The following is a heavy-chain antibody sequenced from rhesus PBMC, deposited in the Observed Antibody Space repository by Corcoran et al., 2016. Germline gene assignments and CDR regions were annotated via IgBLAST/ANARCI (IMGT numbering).Heavy chain of an antibody. CDR2: IYGSGGGS. CDR1: GGSISDDYY. Sequence: QVQLQESGPGLVKPSETLSLTCAVSGGSISDDYYWSWIRQPPGKGLEWIGYIYGSGGGSNSNPSLKNRVTISIDTSKNQFSLKLSSGTAADTAVYYCARESEGAAAGTVDYWGQGVLVTVSS. J-gene: IGHJ4*01. V-gene: IGHV4-106*01. CDR3: ARESEGAAAGTVDY. D-gene: IGHD6-25*01.